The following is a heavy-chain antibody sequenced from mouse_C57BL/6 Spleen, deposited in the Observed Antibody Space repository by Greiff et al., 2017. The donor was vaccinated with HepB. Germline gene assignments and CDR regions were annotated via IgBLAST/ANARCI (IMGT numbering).Heavy chain of an antibody. CDR2: SRNKANDYTT. J-gene: IGHJ2*01. CDR1: GFTFSDFY. V-gene: IGHV7-1*01. D-gene: IGHD2-4*01. CDR3: AREDYGFDY. Sequence: EVQRVDSGGGLVQSGRSLRLSCATSGFTFSDFYMEWVRQAPGKGLEWIAASRNKANDYTTEYSASVKGRFIVSRDTSQSILYLQMNAPRAEDTAIYYCAREDYGFDYWGQGTTLTVSS.